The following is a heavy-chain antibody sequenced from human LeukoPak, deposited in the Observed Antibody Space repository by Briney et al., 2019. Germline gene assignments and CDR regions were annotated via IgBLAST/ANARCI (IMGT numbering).Heavy chain of an antibody. Sequence: SETLSLTCTVSGGSISSSSYYWGWIRQPPGKGLEWIGSIYYSRSTYYNPSLKSRVTISVDTSKNQFSRKLSSVAAADTAVYYCATFGRGNSRHFDYWGQGTLVTVSS. J-gene: IGHJ4*02. CDR3: ATFGRGNSRHFDY. CDR2: IYYSRST. CDR1: GGSISSSSYY. D-gene: IGHD4-23*01. V-gene: IGHV4-39*01.